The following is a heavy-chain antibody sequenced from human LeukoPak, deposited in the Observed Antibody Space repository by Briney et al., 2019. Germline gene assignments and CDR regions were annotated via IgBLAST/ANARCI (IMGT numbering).Heavy chain of an antibody. CDR1: GFTVSSNS. J-gene: IGHJ6*03. Sequence: GGSLRLSCTVSGFTVSSNSMTWVRQAPGKGLEWVSTISDGGSFTYYADSVKGRFTISRDNSKNTLFLQMNSLRAEDTAVYFCAKRVPKPYYYMGVWGKGTTVTVSS. CDR3: AKRVPKPYYYMGV. CDR2: ISDGGSFT. V-gene: IGHV3-23*01. D-gene: IGHD3-3*01.